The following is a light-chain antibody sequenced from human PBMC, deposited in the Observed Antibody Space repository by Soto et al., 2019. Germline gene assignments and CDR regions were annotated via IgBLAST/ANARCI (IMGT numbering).Light chain of an antibody. CDR1: SSNIGSHA. CDR3: ATWDDTLNGPL. V-gene: IGLV1-44*01. Sequence: QSVLTQPPSASETPGQRVTISCSGTSSNIGSHAVNWYQHLPGTAPKLLMYSNDQRPSGVPDRFSGSKSGTSASLAISGLQSEDEADYYCATWDDTLNGPLFGGGTKLTVL. J-gene: IGLJ2*01. CDR2: SND.